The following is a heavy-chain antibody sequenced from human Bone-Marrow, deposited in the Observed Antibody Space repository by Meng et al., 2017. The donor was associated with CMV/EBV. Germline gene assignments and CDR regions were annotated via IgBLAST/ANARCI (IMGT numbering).Heavy chain of an antibody. V-gene: IGHV3-72*01. J-gene: IGHJ5*02. CDR2: TRNRANSYTT. CDR3: ARVRDSGAHYGPWFDP. CDR1: VGSISSYY. D-gene: IGHD4-17*01. Sequence: LSLTCTVSVGSISSYYWGWIRQPPGKGLEWVGRTRNRANSYTTEYAASVKGRFTISRDDSKNSLYLQMNSLETEDTAVYYCARVRDSGAHYGPWFDPWGQGTLVTVSS.